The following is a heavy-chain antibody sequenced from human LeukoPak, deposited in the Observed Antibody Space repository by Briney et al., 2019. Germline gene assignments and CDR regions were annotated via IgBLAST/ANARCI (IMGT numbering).Heavy chain of an antibody. CDR3: ARVRENYYYMDV. J-gene: IGHJ6*03. Sequence: SETLSLTCTVSGGSINNYYWSWIRQPPGKELVWIGYIHSSGSANYNPSLKSRVALSVDTSQNQIFLKLTSVTAADTAVYYCARVRENYYYMDVWGKGTTVTVSS. CDR2: IHSSGSA. CDR1: GGSINNYY. V-gene: IGHV4-59*01.